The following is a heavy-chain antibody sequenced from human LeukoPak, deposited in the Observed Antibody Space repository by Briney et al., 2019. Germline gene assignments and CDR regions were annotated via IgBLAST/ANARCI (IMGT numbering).Heavy chain of an antibody. CDR2: ISGSGGNP. V-gene: IGHV3-23*01. J-gene: IGHJ3*02. CDR3: AKPTYYGYCSGGSCPRGRSGAFDI. Sequence: PGGSLRLSCAASGFTFSSYAMSWVRQAPGKGLEWVSGISGSGGNPYYADSVKGRFTISRDNSKNTLYLQMISLRVDDTAIYYCAKPTYYGYCSGGSCPRGRSGAFDIWGQGTMVTVSS. D-gene: IGHD2-15*01. CDR1: GFTFSSYA.